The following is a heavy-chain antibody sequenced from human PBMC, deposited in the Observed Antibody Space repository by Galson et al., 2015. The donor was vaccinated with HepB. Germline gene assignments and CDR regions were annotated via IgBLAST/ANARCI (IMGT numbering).Heavy chain of an antibody. J-gene: IGHJ4*02. CDR1: GYTFTSYA. CDR2: INTNTGDP. CDR3: ARVRSQYGSGSIEADY. V-gene: IGHV7-4-1*02. D-gene: IGHD3-10*01. Sequence: SVKVSCKASGYTFTSYAMNWVRQAPGQGLEWMGWINTNTGDPTYAQGFTGRFVFSLDTSVSTAYLQISSLKAEDTAVYYCARVRSQYGSGSIEADYWGQGTLVTVSS.